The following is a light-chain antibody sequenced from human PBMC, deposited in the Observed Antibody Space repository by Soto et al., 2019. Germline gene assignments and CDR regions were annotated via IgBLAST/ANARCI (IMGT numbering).Light chain of an antibody. CDR2: KAS. V-gene: IGKV1-5*03. J-gene: IGKJ1*01. CDR1: QSISSW. Sequence: DIQMTQSPSTLSASVGDIVTITCRASQSISSWLAWYQQKPGKAPKLLIYKASSLESGVPSRFSGSGSGTEFTLTISSLQPDDFATYYCQQYNSYSWTFGQGNKVEIK. CDR3: QQYNSYSWT.